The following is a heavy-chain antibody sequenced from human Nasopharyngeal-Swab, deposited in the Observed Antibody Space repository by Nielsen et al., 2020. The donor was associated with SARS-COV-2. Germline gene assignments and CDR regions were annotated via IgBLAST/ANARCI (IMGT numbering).Heavy chain of an antibody. CDR3: AMQLPIFDFDFWSGLAY. J-gene: IGHJ4*02. CDR1: GYTFSSYA. D-gene: IGHD3-3*01. V-gene: IGHV1-3*01. Sequence: ASVKVSCKASGYTFSSYAMHWVRQAPGQGLEWMEWINGGNGNTKYSQRFQGRVTISRDTSANTAYMDLTSLRSEDTAVYYCAMQLPIFDFDFWSGLAYWGQGTLVTVSS. CDR2: INGGNGNT.